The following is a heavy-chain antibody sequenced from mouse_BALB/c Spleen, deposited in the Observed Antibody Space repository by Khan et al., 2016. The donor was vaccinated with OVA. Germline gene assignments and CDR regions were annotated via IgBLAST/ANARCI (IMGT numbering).Heavy chain of an antibody. CDR3: ARSNSLWAVDY. J-gene: IGHJ4*01. D-gene: IGHD1-1*01. CDR2: IDPANGDT. CDR1: GFNINDTC. Sequence: VQLKESGAELVKPGASVKLSCTASGFNINDTCLHWVKQRPEQGLEWIGRIDPANGDTKYDPTFQAKATITADKPSNIAYLQLSSLTSEDTAVYYCARSNSLWAVDYWGQGTSVTVSS. V-gene: IGHV14-3*02.